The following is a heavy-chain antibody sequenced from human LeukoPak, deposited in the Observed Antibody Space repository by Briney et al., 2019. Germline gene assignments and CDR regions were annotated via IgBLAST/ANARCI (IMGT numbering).Heavy chain of an antibody. CDR2: IKADGSGK. CDR3: ARDRGWQQFDY. D-gene: IGHD5-24*01. J-gene: IGHJ4*01. CDR1: GFMFSNHW. Sequence: GGSLRLSCAASGFMFSNHWMTWVRQAPGMGLERVANIKADGSGKYYVDSVRGRFSISRDNAKNSLYLELNSLRAEDTGVYFCARDRGWQQFDYWGQGTLVTVSS. V-gene: IGHV3-7*01.